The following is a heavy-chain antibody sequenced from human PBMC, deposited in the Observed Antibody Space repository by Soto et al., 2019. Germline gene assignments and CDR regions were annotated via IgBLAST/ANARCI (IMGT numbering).Heavy chain of an antibody. D-gene: IGHD1-26*01. CDR3: AKSWDSATDAFDI. Sequence: EVQLLESGGGLVQPGGSLRLSCAASGFTFSSYAMSWVRQAPGKGLEWVSAISGSGGSTYYADSVKGRFTISRDNSKNTRYLKMNSLRAEDTAVYYCAKSWDSATDAFDIWGQGTMVTVSS. CDR2: ISGSGGST. CDR1: GFTFSSYA. V-gene: IGHV3-23*01. J-gene: IGHJ3*02.